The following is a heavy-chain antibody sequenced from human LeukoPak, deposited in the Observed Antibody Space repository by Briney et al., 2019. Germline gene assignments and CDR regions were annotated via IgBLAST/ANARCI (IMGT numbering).Heavy chain of an antibody. D-gene: IGHD3-22*01. CDR3: ARVPKNYYDSSGYYDY. V-gene: IGHV3-11*04. Sequence: GGPLRLSCAASGFTFSDYYMSWIRQAPGKGLEWVSYISSSGSTIYYADSVKGRFTISRDNAKNSLYLQMNSLRAEDTAVYYCARVPKNYYDSSGYYDYWGQGTLVTVSS. J-gene: IGHJ4*02. CDR2: ISSSGSTI. CDR1: GFTFSDYY.